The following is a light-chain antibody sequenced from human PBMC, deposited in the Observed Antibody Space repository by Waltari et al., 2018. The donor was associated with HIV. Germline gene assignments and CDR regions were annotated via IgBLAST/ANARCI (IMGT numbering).Light chain of an antibody. CDR2: WAS. J-gene: IGKJ1*01. CDR3: QQYYSNPWT. Sequence: DIVMTQSPDSLAVSLGDRTTFHCTSSHSALYFSNNKNYLALYQQKPGQPPTLIIFWASNRESGVPDRFSGSGSGTDFTRTISSLQAEDVAIYYCQQYYSNPWTFGQGTKVEIK. V-gene: IGKV4-1*01. CDR1: HSALYFSNNKNY.